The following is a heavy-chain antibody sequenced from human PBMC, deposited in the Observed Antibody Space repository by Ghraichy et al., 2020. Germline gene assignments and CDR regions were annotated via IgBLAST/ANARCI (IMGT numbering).Heavy chain of an antibody. Sequence: GGSLRLSCAASGFTFSSYAMHWVRQAPGKGLEWVSVISNDGSNKYYADSVKGRFTISRDNSKNTLYLQMNSLRAEDTAVYYCARGGMEYQLLSRDYWGQGPVVTVPS. D-gene: IGHD2-2*01. CDR3: ARGGMEYQLLSRDY. CDR1: GFTFSSYA. J-gene: IGHJ4*02. CDR2: ISNDGSNK. V-gene: IGHV3-30*04.